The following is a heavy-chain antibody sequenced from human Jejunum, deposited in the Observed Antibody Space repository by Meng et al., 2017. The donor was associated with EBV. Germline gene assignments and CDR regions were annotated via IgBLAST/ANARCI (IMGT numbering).Heavy chain of an antibody. D-gene: IGHD1-7*01. CDR2: IHTNTGNP. J-gene: IGHJ4*02. V-gene: IGHV7-4-1*02. CDR1: GYTFTSTA. Sequence: QLQLVQSGSELKNPGASXXVSCKTSGYTFTSTAINWLRQAPGQGLEWMGWIHTNTGNPTYVQGFTGRFVFSLDTSVSTAYLQISSLKPDDTGVYYCARSTVSTTSDFGHWGQGTLVTVSS. CDR3: ARSTVSTTSDFGH.